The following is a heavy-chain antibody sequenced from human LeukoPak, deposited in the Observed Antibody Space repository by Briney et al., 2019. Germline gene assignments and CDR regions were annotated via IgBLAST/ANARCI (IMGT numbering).Heavy chain of an antibody. CDR3: ATGAAIGFDY. Sequence: ASVKVSCKASGYTFTSYYMHWVRQAPGQGLEWMGIINPSGGSTSYAQKFQGRVTMTEDTSTDTAYMELSSLRSEDTAVYYCATGAAIGFDYWGQGTLVTVSS. J-gene: IGHJ4*02. D-gene: IGHD2-2*01. CDR2: INPSGGST. CDR1: GYTFTSYY. V-gene: IGHV1-46*01.